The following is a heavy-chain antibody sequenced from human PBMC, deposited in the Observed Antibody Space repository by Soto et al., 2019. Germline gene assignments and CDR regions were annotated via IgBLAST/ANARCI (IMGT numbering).Heavy chain of an antibody. Sequence: PGGSLRLSCAASGFSFSTYNMNWVRQAPGRGLEWVSYISSRSSTIYHADSVKGRFTISRDNAKNSLYLEMNSLRAEDTAVYYCARESEDLTSNFDYWGQGTLVTVS. CDR3: ARESEDLTSNFDY. CDR2: ISSRSSTI. CDR1: GFSFSTYN. J-gene: IGHJ4*02. V-gene: IGHV3-48*04.